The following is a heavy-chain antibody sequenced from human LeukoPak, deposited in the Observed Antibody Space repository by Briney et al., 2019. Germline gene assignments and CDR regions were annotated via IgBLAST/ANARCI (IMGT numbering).Heavy chain of an antibody. V-gene: IGHV3-20*04. J-gene: IGHJ3*02. CDR1: GFTFDDYD. D-gene: IGHD1-26*01. CDR2: INWDGGST. Sequence: PGGSLRLSCAASGFTFDDYDMYWVRQVPGKGLEWVSVINWDGGSTTYASSVKGRFTISRDYANTPLYLQINSMTAEATALYYCARDRGGSYVHSFDIWGQGTMVTVS. CDR3: ARDRGGSYVHSFDI.